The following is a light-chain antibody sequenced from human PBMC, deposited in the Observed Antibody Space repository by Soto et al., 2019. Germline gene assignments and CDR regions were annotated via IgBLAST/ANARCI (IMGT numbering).Light chain of an antibody. V-gene: IGKV3-11*01. J-gene: IGKJ5*01. CDR3: QQRSNWKIT. CDR2: DAS. Sequence: ETVFTQSPATLSLSPGESSTLSCRASQSVSTYLAWYQQKPGQAPRLLIYDASNRATGIPARFRGSGSGTDFTLPISSLEPDDFAVYDCQQRSNWKITFGQGTRLENK. CDR1: QSVSTY.